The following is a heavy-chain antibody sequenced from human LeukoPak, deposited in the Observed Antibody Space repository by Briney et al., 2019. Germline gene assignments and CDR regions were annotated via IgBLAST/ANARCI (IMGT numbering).Heavy chain of an antibody. CDR2: IIPIFGTA. D-gene: IGHD2-2*01. CDR1: GGTFSSYA. CDR3: AREVEYQLLDGIRFDP. J-gene: IGHJ5*02. V-gene: IGHV1-69*06. Sequence: GSSVKVSCKASGGTFSSYAISWVRQAPGQGLEWMGGIIPIFGTANYAQKFQGRVTITADKSTSTACMELSSLRSEDTAVYYCAREVEYQLLDGIRFDPWGQGTLVTVSS.